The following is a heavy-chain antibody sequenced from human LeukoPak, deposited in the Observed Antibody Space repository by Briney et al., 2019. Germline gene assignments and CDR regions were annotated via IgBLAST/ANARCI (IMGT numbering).Heavy chain of an antibody. CDR3: ARDNSVTTGYYYYYMDV. CDR1: GYTFTNNF. V-gene: IGHV1-46*01. J-gene: IGHJ6*03. Sequence: ASVKVSCKASGYTFTNNFMHWVRQAPGQGLEWMGIINPSGDNTWYAQKFQGRVTMTRDMATSTDYMEVSSLRSEDTAVYYCARDNSVTTGYYYYYMDVWGKGTTVTVSS. CDR2: INPSGDNT. D-gene: IGHD4-11*01.